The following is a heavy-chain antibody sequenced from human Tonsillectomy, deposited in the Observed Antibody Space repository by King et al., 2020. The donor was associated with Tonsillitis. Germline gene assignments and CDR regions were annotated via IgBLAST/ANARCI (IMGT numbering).Heavy chain of an antibody. J-gene: IGHJ5*02. V-gene: IGHV4-31*03. Sequence: QLQESGPGLVKPSQTLSLTCTVSGGSFSGGAYYWSWILQHPGKGPELIGYIYDSGNTYYNPSLKSRLSISVDTSKNQFSLKLSSVTAADTAVYYCGRYEGGVFDLWGQGTLVTVSS. D-gene: IGHD2-15*01. CDR2: IYDSGNT. CDR3: GRYEGGVFDL. CDR1: GGSFSGGAYY.